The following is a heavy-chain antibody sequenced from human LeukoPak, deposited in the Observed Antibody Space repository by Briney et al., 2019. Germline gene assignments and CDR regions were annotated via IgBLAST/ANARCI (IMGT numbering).Heavy chain of an antibody. CDR1: GFTFSSYT. Sequence: GGSLRLSCAASGFTFSSYTMSWVRQAPGKGLEWASAISGSGGSTYYADSVKGRFTISRDNSKNTLYLQMNSLRAEDTAVYYCAKDTSRLYYYYGMDVWGQGTTVTVSS. CDR3: AKDTSRLYYYYGMDV. V-gene: IGHV3-23*01. J-gene: IGHJ6*02. D-gene: IGHD2-2*01. CDR2: ISGSGGST.